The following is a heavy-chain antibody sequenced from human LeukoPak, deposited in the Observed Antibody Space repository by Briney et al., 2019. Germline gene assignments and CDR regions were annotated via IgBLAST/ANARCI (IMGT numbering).Heavy chain of an antibody. J-gene: IGHJ4*02. V-gene: IGHV3-7*01. CDR1: GFTFSSYW. D-gene: IGHD3-22*01. CDR3: ARSRGPSYYYDSSGYPSGY. CDR2: IKQDGSEK. Sequence: PGGSLRLSCAASGFTFSSYWMSWVRQAPGKGLEWVANIKQDGSEKYYVGSVKGRFTISRDNAKNSLYLQVNSLRAEDTAVYYCARSRGPSYYYDSSGYPSGYWGQETLVTVSS.